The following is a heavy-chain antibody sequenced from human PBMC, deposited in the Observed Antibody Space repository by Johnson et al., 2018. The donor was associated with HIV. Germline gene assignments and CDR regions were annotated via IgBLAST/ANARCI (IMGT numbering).Heavy chain of an antibody. CDR3: ARGVSGSGYYFYLGDAFDI. Sequence: VQLVESGGGLVQPGGSLRLSCAASGFTVSTNYMTWVRQAPGKGLEWVSLIYNDGSPYYADSVKGRFTISRDNSKSTLYLQMNSMRAEDTAVYYCARGVSGSGYYFYLGDAFDIWGQGTMVIVSS. CDR1: GFTVSTNY. D-gene: IGHD3-22*01. J-gene: IGHJ3*02. V-gene: IGHV3-66*01. CDR2: IYNDGSP.